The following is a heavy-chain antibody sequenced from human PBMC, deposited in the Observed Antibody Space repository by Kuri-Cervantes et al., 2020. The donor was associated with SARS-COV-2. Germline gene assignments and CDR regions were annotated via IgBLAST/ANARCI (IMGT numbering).Heavy chain of an antibody. Sequence: SETLSLTCTVSGGSVSSSSYYWGWIRQPPGKGLEWIGSIYHSGSTHYKPSLKSRVTLSVDTSKNQFSLKLSSVTAADTAVYYCARHSRLVDFAYWGQGTLVTVSS. V-gene: IGHV4-39*01. CDR1: GGSVSSSSYY. J-gene: IGHJ4*02. CDR2: IYHSGST. CDR3: ARHSRLVDFAY. D-gene: IGHD6-19*01.